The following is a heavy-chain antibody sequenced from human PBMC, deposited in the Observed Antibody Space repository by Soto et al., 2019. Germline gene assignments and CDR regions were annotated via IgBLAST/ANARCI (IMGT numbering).Heavy chain of an antibody. CDR2: IIPMFGIP. CDR1: GGTLNKHA. J-gene: IGHJ3*01. CDR3: ARGGTSGWLKGAYDV. Sequence: QVQLVQSGAEVKKPGSSVKVSCRASGGTLNKHAITWVRRAPGQGLEWLGGIIPMFGIPNYPQKFQGRVTITADDSTNTSHMELIGLTSDDTAGYYCARGGTSGWLKGAYDVWGQGTIVTASS. V-gene: IGHV1-69*01. D-gene: IGHD6-19*01.